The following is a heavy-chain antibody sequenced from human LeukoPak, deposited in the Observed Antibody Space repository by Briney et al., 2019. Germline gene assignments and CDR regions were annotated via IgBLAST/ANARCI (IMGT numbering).Heavy chain of an antibody. CDR1: GYSISSGYY. D-gene: IGHD4-23*01. J-gene: IGHJ4*02. CDR3: ARRRGGNNYYFDY. V-gene: IGHV4-38-2*02. Sequence: SETLSLTCTVSGYSISSGYYWGWIRQPPGKGLEWIGSMFHSGSTYYNPSLKSRVTISKDTSKNQFSLKLNSVTAADTAVYYCARRRGGNNYYFDYWGQGTLVTVSS. CDR2: MFHSGST.